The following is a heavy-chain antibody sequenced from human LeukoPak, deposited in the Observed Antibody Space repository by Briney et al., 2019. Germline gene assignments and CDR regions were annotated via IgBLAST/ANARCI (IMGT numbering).Heavy chain of an antibody. J-gene: IGHJ4*02. CDR2: IYYSGST. CDR3: ARANYFDY. V-gene: IGHV4-59*01. CDR1: GGSISRYY. Sequence: SETLSLTCTVSGGSISRYYWSWFRQSPGTGLEWIGSIYYSGSTNYNPSLKSRVTISVDTSKNQFSLKLNSLTAADTAVYYCARANYFDYWGQGTLVTVSS.